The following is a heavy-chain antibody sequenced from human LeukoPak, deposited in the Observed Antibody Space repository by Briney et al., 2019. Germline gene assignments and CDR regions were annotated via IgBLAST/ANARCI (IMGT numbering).Heavy chain of an antibody. V-gene: IGHV4-61*02. D-gene: IGHD5/OR15-5a*01. CDR1: RDSISSGVFY. CDR3: ARGSFYRNSYYYYINV. J-gene: IGHJ6*03. Sequence: SDTLSLTCSLSRDSISSGVFYWSWIRQPAGKGLEWIGRIYTTGNTNYNPSLKSRVTMSIDTSENQFSLKLTSVTAADTAVYYCARGSFYRNSYYYYINVWGTGTTVTVSS. CDR2: IYTTGNT.